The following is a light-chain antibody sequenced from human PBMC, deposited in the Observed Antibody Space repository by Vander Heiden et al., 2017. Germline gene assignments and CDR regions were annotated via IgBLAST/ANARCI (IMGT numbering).Light chain of an antibody. V-gene: IGKV4-1*01. Sequence: DIVMTQSPASLAVSLGDTATINCKSSQSVLYSSNNKNYLAWYQHKPGQPPELLIFWASNREYGVPDRFSGRGYETDFTLTSSSRQAEDVAVYYEQQYYSPYTFGQGTKLEIK. J-gene: IGKJ2*01. CDR2: WAS. CDR3: QQYYSPYT. CDR1: QSVLYSSNNKNY.